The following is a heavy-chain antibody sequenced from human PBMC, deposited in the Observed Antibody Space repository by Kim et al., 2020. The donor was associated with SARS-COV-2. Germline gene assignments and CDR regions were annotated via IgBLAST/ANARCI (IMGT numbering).Heavy chain of an antibody. CDR2: INPSGGST. V-gene: IGHV1-46*01. Sequence: ASVKVSCKASGYTFTSYYMHWVRQAPGQGLEWMGIINPSGGSTSYAQKFQGRVTMTRDTSTSTVYMELSSLRSEDTAVYYCASGYDSSGYYPYLLDYWGQGTLVTVSS. D-gene: IGHD3-22*01. CDR3: ASGYDSSGYYPYLLDY. J-gene: IGHJ4*02. CDR1: GYTFTSYY.